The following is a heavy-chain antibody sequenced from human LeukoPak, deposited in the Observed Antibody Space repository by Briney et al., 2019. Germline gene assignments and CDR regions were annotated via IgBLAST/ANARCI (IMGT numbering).Heavy chain of an antibody. V-gene: IGHV3-23*01. J-gene: IGHJ6*04. CDR2: ISGSGGST. CDR1: GFTFSSYA. Sequence: PGGSLRLSCAASGFTFSSYAMSWVRQAPGKGLEWVSAISGSGGSTYYAGSVKGRFTISRDNSKNTLYLQMNSLRAEDTAVYYCAGGGVVVPAAMVRYYYYGMDVWGKGTTVTVSS. CDR3: AGGGVVVPAAMVRYYYYGMDV. D-gene: IGHD2-2*01.